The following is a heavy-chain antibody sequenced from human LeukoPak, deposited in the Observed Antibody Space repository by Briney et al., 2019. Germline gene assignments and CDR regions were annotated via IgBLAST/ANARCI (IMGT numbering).Heavy chain of an antibody. V-gene: IGHV4-30-4*01. D-gene: IGHD2-15*01. CDR2: IYYSGST. CDR1: GGSISSGDYY. J-gene: IGHJ6*02. Sequence: SQTLSLTCTVSGGSISSGDYYWSWIRQPPGKGLEWIGYIYYSGSTYFNLSLKSRLTISVDTSKNQFSLKLDSVTAADTAVYYCARQPALRVDYYYGMDVWGQGTTVTVSS. CDR3: ARQPALRVDYYYGMDV.